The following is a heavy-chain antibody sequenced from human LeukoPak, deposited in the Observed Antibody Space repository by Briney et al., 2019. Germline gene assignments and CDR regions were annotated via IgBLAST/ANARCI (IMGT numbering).Heavy chain of an antibody. V-gene: IGHV4-59*01. D-gene: IGHD3-3*01. J-gene: IGHJ6*03. CDR1: GGSISSYY. Sequence: PSETLSLTCTVSGGSISSYYWSWLRQPPGKGLEWIGYIYYSGSTNYNPSLKSRVTISVDTSKNQFSLKLSSVTAADTAVYYCARGRRGTIFGVVTSNGYLYYYYYMDVWGKGTTVTVSS. CDR2: IYYSGST. CDR3: ARGRRGTIFGVVTSNGYLYYYYYMDV.